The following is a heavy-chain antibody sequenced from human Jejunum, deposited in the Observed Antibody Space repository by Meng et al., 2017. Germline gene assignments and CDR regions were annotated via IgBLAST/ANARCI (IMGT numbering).Heavy chain of an antibody. D-gene: IGHD3-10*01. V-gene: IGHV4-31*03. CDR3: ARDRFSSGSSNWFDP. Sequence: QVKLHGSCQGLVHPSHTLSLTYSVSVGAMSSGAYYWTWIRQHPGKGLEWIGYISYSGSTYYNPSLKSRVTISLDTSKNQFSLNLSSVTAADTAVYYCARDRFSSGSSNWFDPWGQGTLVTVSS. CDR1: VGAMSSGAYY. J-gene: IGHJ5*02. CDR2: ISYSGST.